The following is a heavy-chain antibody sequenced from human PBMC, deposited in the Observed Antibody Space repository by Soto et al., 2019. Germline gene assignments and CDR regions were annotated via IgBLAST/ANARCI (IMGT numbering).Heavy chain of an antibody. J-gene: IGHJ4*02. CDR2: ISFSSSSI. CDR3: ARDIEPPGLFFDY. V-gene: IGHV3-48*04. CDR1: GFSFSNYA. D-gene: IGHD6-13*01. Sequence: GGSLRLSCAASGFSFSNYAMNWVRQAPGKGLEWVSYISFSSSSIYYADSVKGRFTISRDNAKNSLYLQMNSLRAEDTAVYYCARDIEPPGLFFDYWGQGTLVTVSS.